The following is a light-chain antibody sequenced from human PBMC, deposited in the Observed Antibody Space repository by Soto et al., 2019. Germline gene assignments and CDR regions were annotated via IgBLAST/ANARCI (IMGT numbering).Light chain of an antibody. CDR2: KAS. V-gene: IGKV1-5*03. Sequence: DIQMTQSPSTLSASVGDRVIITCRASQSVSSWLAWYQHKPGKAPKLLIYKASSLESGVPSRFSGSGSGTEFTLTINSLQPDDFATYYCQQRRSYPVTFGQGTRLEIK. J-gene: IGKJ5*01. CDR3: QQRRSYPVT. CDR1: QSVSSW.